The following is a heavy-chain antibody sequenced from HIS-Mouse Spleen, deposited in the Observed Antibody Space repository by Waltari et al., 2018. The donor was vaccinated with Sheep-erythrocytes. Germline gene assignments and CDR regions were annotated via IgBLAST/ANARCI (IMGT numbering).Heavy chain of an antibody. CDR3: ARVASGATFDY. CDR2: ISSSSSYI. V-gene: IGHV3-21*01. J-gene: IGHJ4*02. Sequence: QAPGKGLEWVSSISSSSSYIYYADSVKGRFTISRDNAKNSLYLQMNSLRAEDTAVYYCARVASGATFDYWGQGTLVTVSS. D-gene: IGHD1-26*01.